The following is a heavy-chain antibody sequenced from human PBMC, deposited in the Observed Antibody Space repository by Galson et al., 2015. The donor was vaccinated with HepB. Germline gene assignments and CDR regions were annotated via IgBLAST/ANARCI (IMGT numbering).Heavy chain of an antibody. CDR2: IIPIFGTA. J-gene: IGHJ4*02. CDR1: GGTFSSYA. D-gene: IGHD6-6*01. CDR3: ALERAESSSSPFDY. V-gene: IGHV1-69*06. Sequence: SVKVSCKASGGTFSSYAISWVRQAPGQGLEWMGGIIPIFGTANYAQKFQGRVTITADKSTSTAYMELSSLRSEDTAVYYCALERAESSSSPFDYWGQGTLVTVSS.